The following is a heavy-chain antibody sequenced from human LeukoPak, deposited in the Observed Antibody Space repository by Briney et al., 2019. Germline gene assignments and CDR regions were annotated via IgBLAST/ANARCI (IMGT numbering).Heavy chain of an antibody. CDR2: FYNRGSP. CDR3: ARQFDY. Sequence: SETLTLTCSASGGSISSGDYRWVWNRPSPGKGLEWIGSFYNRGSPYYNPSLKSRVTISLDTSKNQFSLKLTSVTAADTAIYYCARQFDYWGPGTLVTVSS. CDR1: GGSISSGDYR. J-gene: IGHJ4*02. V-gene: IGHV4-39*01.